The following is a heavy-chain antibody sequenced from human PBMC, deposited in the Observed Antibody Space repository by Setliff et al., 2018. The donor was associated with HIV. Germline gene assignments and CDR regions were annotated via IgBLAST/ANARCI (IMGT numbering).Heavy chain of an antibody. D-gene: IGHD6-19*01. CDR1: GASFVGDNH. CDR2: FMYTDIHYVNYLN. CDR3: GRARSDWYNVRPYYFDL. V-gene: IGHV4-30-4*01. Sequence: SETLSLTCAVSGASFVGDNHWSWIRQTPERGLEWIAYFMYTDIHYVNYLNYRNPSLASRLSISVDKSKNQFSLTLSSVTAADTAVYYCGRARSDWYNVRPYYFDLWGQGTPVTVSS. J-gene: IGHJ4*02.